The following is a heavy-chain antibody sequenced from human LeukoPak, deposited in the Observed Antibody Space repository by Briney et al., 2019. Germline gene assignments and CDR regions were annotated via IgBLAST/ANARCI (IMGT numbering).Heavy chain of an antibody. CDR2: ISAYNGNT. D-gene: IGHD3-10*01. Sequence: ASVKVSCKASGYTFTSYGISWVRQAPGQGLEWMGWISAYNGNTNYAQKLQGRVTMTTDTSTSTAYMELRSLRSDDTAVYYCARSQGIWFGGLLSDYYYYGMDVWGKGTTVTVSS. CDR3: ARSQGIWFGGLLSDYYYYGMDV. V-gene: IGHV1-18*04. CDR1: GYTFTSYG. J-gene: IGHJ6*04.